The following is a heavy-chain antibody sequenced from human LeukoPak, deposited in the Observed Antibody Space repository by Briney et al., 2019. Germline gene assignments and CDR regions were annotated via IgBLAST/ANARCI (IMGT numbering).Heavy chain of an antibody. CDR1: GYTFTGYY. CDR2: INPNSGGT. D-gene: IGHD2-2*01. J-gene: IGHJ4*02. CDR3: AGYRSSTSCLLL. Sequence: ASVKVSCKASGYTFTGYYMHWVRQAPGQGLEWMGRINPNSGGTNYAQKFQGRVTMTRDTSISTAYMELSRLRSDDTAVYYCAGYRSSTSCLLLWGQGTLVTVSS. V-gene: IGHV1-2*06.